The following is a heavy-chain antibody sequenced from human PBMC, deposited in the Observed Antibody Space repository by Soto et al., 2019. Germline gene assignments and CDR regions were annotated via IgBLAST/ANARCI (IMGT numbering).Heavy chain of an antibody. V-gene: IGHV1-69*13. J-gene: IGHJ4*02. CDR3: ARGDIVLMVYASPFDY. Sequence: SVKVSCKASGGTFSSYAISWVRQAPGQGLEWMGGIIPIFGTANYAQKFQGRVTITADESTSTAYMELSSLRSEDTAVYYCARGDIVLMVYASPFDYWGQGTLVTVSS. CDR2: IIPIFGTA. CDR1: GGTFSSYA. D-gene: IGHD2-8*01.